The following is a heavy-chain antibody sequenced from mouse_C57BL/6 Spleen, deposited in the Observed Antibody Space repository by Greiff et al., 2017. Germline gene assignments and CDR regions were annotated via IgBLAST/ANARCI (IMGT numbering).Heavy chain of an antibody. CDR1: GYTFTGYW. Sequence: QVQLQQFGAELMKPGASVKLSCKATGYTFTGYWIEWVKQRPGHGLEWIGEILPGSGSTNYNEKFKGKATFTADTSSNTAYMQLRRLTTEVSAIYYCARVPLTVPFDYWGQGTTLTVSS. D-gene: IGHD4-1*01. J-gene: IGHJ2*01. CDR2: ILPGSGST. V-gene: IGHV1-9*01. CDR3: ARVPLTVPFDY.